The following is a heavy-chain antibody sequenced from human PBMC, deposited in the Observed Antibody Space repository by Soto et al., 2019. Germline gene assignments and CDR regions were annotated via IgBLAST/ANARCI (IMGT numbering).Heavy chain of an antibody. D-gene: IGHD3-10*01. CDR2: IYYSGST. J-gene: IGHJ4*02. CDR1: GGSISSGGYY. Sequence: PSETLSLTCTVSGGSISSGGYYWSWTRQHPGKGLEWIGYIYYSGSTYYNPSLKSRVTISVDTSKNQFSLKLSSVTAADTAVYYCARDRGLYGSGSSFDYWGQGTLVTVSS. CDR3: ARDRGLYGSGSSFDY. V-gene: IGHV4-31*03.